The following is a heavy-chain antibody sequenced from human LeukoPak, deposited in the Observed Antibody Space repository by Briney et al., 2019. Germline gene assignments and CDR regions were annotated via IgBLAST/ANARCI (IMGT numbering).Heavy chain of an antibody. D-gene: IGHD6-13*01. CDR3: ARGVYIAAVQYGY. CDR1: GGFISSYY. CDR2: IYYSETT. V-gene: IGHV4-59*01. J-gene: IGHJ4*02. Sequence: SETLSLTCTVSGGFISSYYWSWIRQPPGKGLEWIGYIYYSETTNYNPSLKSRVTISVDTSKNQFSLKLSSVTAADTAVYYCARGVYIAAVQYGYWGQGTLVTVSS.